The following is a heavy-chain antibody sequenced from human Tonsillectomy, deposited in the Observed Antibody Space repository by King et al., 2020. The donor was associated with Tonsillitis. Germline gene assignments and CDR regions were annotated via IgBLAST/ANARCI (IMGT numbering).Heavy chain of an antibody. CDR3: ARLYSGYEFVEY. D-gene: IGHD5-12*01. V-gene: IGHV3-7*01. CDR1: GFTFSSYW. CDR2: IKQDGSGK. Sequence: VQLVESGGGLVQPGGSLRLSCAASGFTFSSYWMSWFRQAPGKGLEWVANIKQDGSGKYYVDSVKGRFTISRDNAKNSLYLQMNSLRAEDTAVYYCARLYSGYEFVEYWGQGTLVTVSS. J-gene: IGHJ4*02.